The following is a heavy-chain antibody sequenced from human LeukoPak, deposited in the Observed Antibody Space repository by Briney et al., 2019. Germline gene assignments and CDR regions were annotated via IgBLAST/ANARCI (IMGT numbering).Heavy chain of an antibody. CDR3: AVMVRGVFDY. CDR1: GVSISIVDYY. CDR2: IYYSGST. D-gene: IGHD3-10*01. V-gene: IGHV4-30-4*01. Sequence: SETLSLTCTVSGVSISIVDYYWSWIRQPPGKGLEWIGNIYYSGSTYYNSSLKSRVNISVDTSKIQFSLKLSSVTAADTAVYYCAVMVRGVFDYWGQGTLVTVS. J-gene: IGHJ4*02.